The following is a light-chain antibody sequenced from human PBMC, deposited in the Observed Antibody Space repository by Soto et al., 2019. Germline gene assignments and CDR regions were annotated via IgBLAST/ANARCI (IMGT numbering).Light chain of an antibody. V-gene: IGKV3-20*01. Sequence: EMALTQSPATLSLSPGERATISCRASQSVSSNLAWYQQKPGQAPRLLIYGASSRATGIPDRFSGSGSGTDFTLTISRLEPEDFAVYYCQQYGSSPVTFGQGTRLEIK. CDR1: QSVSSN. J-gene: IGKJ5*01. CDR3: QQYGSSPVT. CDR2: GAS.